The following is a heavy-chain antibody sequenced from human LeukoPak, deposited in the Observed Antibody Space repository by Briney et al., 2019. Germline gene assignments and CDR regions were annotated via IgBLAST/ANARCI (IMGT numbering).Heavy chain of an antibody. D-gene: IGHD2-2*01. CDR2: IHYSGST. Sequence: SETLSLTCTVSGGSISNHYWSWIRQPPGKGLEWIGYIHYSGSTNYNPSLKSRVTISVDTSKNQFSLKLTSVTAADTAVYYWARDFGRGYCSTTSCFVPWFDPWGQGTLVTVSS. V-gene: IGHV4-59*11. CDR1: GGSISNHY. CDR3: ARDFGRGYCSTTSCFVPWFDP. J-gene: IGHJ5*02.